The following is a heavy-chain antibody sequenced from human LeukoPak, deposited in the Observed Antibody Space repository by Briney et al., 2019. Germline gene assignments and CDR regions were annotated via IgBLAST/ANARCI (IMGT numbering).Heavy chain of an antibody. J-gene: IGHJ5*02. D-gene: IGHD1-26*01. CDR1: GFSFSSYA. Sequence: GGSLTLSCAASGFSFSSYAMSWVRQAPGKGLEWVSAICGSGGSTYYADSVKRPFTISIDNSKHTLYLHINSLRPDHTALYYCAKDAEVGGYTRYNWFDPWAQGTLVTVSS. CDR2: ICGSGGST. CDR3: AKDAEVGGYTRYNWFDP. V-gene: IGHV3-23*01.